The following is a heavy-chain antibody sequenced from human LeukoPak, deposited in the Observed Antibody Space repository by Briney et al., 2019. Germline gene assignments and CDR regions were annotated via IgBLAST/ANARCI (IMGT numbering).Heavy chain of an antibody. Sequence: PSETLSLTCTVSGGSISSSSYYWGWIRQPPGKGLEWIGSIYYSGSTYYNPSLKSRVTISVDTSKNQFSLKLSSVTAADTAIYYCARATRPLYYSYYRDVWGKGTTVTVSS. D-gene: IGHD6-6*01. CDR2: IYYSGST. J-gene: IGHJ6*03. CDR1: GGSISSSSYY. CDR3: ARATRPLYYSYYRDV. V-gene: IGHV4-39*01.